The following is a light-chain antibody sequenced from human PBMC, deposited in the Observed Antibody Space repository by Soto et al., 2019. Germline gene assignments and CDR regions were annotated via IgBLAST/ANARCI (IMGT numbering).Light chain of an antibody. Sequence: EIVLTQSPGTLSLSPGERATLSCRASQSVSSSYLAWYQQKPGQAPRLLIHGASSRATGIPDRFSGSGSGTDFTRTISRLEPEDFAVYYCQQYGSSSIFTFGPGTKVDIK. CDR1: QSVSSSY. CDR2: GAS. CDR3: QQYGSSSIFT. V-gene: IGKV3-20*01. J-gene: IGKJ3*01.